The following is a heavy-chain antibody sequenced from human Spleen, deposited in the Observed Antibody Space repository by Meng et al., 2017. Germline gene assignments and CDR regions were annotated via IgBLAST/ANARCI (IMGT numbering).Heavy chain of an antibody. D-gene: IGHD2-21*01. Sequence: QVQLVQSGAEVKKPGASVKVSCKASGYTFSTFDINWVRQAPGQGLEWMGWMNPKSGNTGHAQKLQGRIIMTRNTSISTAYIEFSSLRSEDTAVYYCAKALGWGSSPDYWGQGILVTVSS. CDR3: AKALGWGSSPDY. J-gene: IGHJ4*02. CDR2: MNPKSGNT. V-gene: IGHV1-8*01. CDR1: GYTFSTFD.